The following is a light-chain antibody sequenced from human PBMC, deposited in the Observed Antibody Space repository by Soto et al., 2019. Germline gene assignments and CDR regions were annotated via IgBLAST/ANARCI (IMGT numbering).Light chain of an antibody. V-gene: IGLV2-23*01. CDR3: CSYAGSSTFV. CDR1: SSDVGSYNL. Sequence: SSFTQTAAMSGSPGQSITISCTGTSSDVGSYNLVSWYQQHPGKAPKLMIYEGSKRPSGVSNRFSGSKSGNTASLTISGLQAEDEADYYCCSYAGSSTFVFGTGTKVTVL. J-gene: IGLJ1*01. CDR2: EGS.